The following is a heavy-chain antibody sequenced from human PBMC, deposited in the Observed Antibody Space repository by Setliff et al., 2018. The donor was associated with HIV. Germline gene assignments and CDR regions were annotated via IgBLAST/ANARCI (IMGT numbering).Heavy chain of an antibody. J-gene: IGHJ6*03. D-gene: IGHD2-8*01. Sequence: SETLSLTCNVSGSSISTHYWSWMRQAAGERPEWIGQISPSGRTRINPSLHSRLSMSVDTSRNQFSLDLTSVTAADTAVYFCAGETAPAARLPNVGGPPPPGYYHYMDVWGKGTTVTVSS. CDR1: GSSISTHY. V-gene: IGHV4-4*07. CDR2: ISPSGRT. CDR3: AGETAPAARLPNVGGPPPPGYYHYMDV.